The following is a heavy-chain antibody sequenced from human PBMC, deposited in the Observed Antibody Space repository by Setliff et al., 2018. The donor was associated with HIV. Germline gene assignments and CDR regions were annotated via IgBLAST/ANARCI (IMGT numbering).Heavy chain of an antibody. CDR1: GGSLSSSSYS. Sequence: SETLSLTCTVSGGSLSSSSYSWGWIRQPPGKGLEWITIIYYSGNTYYNPPLKSRITLSVDTSKNQFSLRLTSVTASDTAVYYCARIQWLVPGGWFDPWGQGTLVTVSS. CDR3: ARIQWLVPGGWFDP. J-gene: IGHJ5*02. CDR2: IYYSGNT. D-gene: IGHD6-19*01. V-gene: IGHV4-39*01.